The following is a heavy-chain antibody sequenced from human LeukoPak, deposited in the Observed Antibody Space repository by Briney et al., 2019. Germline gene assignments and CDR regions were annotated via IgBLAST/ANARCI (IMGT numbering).Heavy chain of an antibody. CDR1: GFSFNTYT. Sequence: GQSLRLSCDASGFSFNTYTMYWVRQAPGQGLEWVSGIRNSDGMTYYADSVRGRFTISTDNSKNTLYLQMNSLRAEDTAVYYCARDYYDSSWAFDIWGQGTMVTVSS. J-gene: IGHJ3*02. CDR2: IRNSDGMT. D-gene: IGHD3-22*01. CDR3: ARDYYDSSWAFDI. V-gene: IGHV3-23*01.